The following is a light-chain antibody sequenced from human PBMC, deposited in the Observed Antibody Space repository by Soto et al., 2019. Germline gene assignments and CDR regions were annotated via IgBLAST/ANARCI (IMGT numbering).Light chain of an antibody. V-gene: IGKV3-15*01. CDR2: GAS. J-gene: IGKJ1*01. CDR1: QSVSSN. CDR3: QQYNNWPCT. Sequence: EIVMTQSPATLSVSPGARATLSCRASQSVSSNLAWYQQKPGQAPRLLIYGASTRATGIPARFSGSGSGTEFTLTISSLQSEDFAVYYCQQYNNWPCTFGQGTKVDIK.